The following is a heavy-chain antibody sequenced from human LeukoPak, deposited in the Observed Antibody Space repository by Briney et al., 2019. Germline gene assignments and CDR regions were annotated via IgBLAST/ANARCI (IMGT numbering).Heavy chain of an antibody. J-gene: IGHJ4*02. CDR2: IIPIFGTA. CDR1: GGTFSSYA. CDR3: ARSHYHDSSGYYYAVDY. Sequence: ASVKVSCKASGGTFSSYAISWVRQAPGQGLEWMGGIIPIFGTANYAQKFQGRVTITTDESTSTAYMELSSLRSEDTAVYYCARSHYHDSSGYYYAVDYWGQGTLVTVSS. V-gene: IGHV1-69*05. D-gene: IGHD3-22*01.